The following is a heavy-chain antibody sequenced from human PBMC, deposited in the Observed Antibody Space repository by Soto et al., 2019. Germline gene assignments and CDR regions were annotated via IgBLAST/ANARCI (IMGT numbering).Heavy chain of an antibody. CDR2: ISYDGSNK. CDR1: GFTFSSYA. D-gene: IGHD3-22*01. J-gene: IGHJ6*02. CDR3: ARADYYDSSGYHQYYYYGMDV. Sequence: QVQLVESGGGVVQPGRSLRLSCAASGFTFSSYAMHWVRQAPGKGLEWVAVISYDGSNKYYADSVKGRFTISRDNSKNTLYLQMIRLRAEDTAVYYCARADYYDSSGYHQYYYYGMDVWGQGTTVTVSS. V-gene: IGHV3-30-3*01.